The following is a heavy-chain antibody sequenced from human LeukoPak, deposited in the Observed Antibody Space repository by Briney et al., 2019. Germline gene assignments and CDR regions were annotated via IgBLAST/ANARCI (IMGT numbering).Heavy chain of an antibody. D-gene: IGHD6-6*01. CDR3: ASSPLAARPKLDY. J-gene: IGHJ4*02. Sequence: PGGSLRLSCAASEFTLSNYAMNWVRQAPGKRPEWVSGISSGGGSIYYADSVKGRFTISRDNSKNTLYLQMNSLRAEDTAVYYCASSPLAARPKLDYWGQGTLVTVSS. CDR1: EFTLSNYA. V-gene: IGHV3-23*01. CDR2: ISSGGGSI.